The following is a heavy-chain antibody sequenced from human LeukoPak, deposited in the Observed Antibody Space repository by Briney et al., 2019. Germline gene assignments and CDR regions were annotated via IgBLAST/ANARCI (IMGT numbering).Heavy chain of an antibody. CDR3: AKDPIFSGSYGVFDY. CDR2: IIDSGNSI. CDR1: GFTFSSCA. D-gene: IGHD1-26*01. V-gene: IGHV3-23*01. Sequence: GGSLRLSCAASGFTFSSCAMSWVRQAPGKGLEWVSTIIDSGNSIYYADSAEGRFTISRDNSKNTLYLQMNSLRVGDTAVYYCAKDPIFSGSYGVFDYWGLGTLVTVSS. J-gene: IGHJ4*02.